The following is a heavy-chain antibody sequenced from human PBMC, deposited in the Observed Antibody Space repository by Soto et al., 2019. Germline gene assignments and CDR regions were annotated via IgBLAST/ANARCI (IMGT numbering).Heavy chain of an antibody. Sequence: PGGSLRLSGAAAGFTFSSYSMNWVLQAPGKGLEWVSSISSSGSYIYYADSVKGRFTISRDNAKNSLYMQMKSLRAQATAVYSYATPHYDFWSGYPDVWGQGTTVPVYS. CDR2: ISSSGSYI. V-gene: IGHV3-21*01. CDR3: ATPHYDFWSGYPDV. CDR1: GFTFSSYS. J-gene: IGHJ6*02. D-gene: IGHD3-3*01.